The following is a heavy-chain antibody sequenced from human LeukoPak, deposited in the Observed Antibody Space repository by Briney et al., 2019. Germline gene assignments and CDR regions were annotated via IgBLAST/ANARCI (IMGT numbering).Heavy chain of an antibody. CDR1: GFTFSTYE. J-gene: IGHJ3*02. V-gene: IGHV3-48*03. Sequence: RGGSLRLCCATSGFTFSTYEMDWVRQAPGKGLEGVSYISRSGSIYYTGSVKGRFTISRDNAKNSLYLQMNSLRAEDTAIHYCAREGYGGTSDAFDIWGQGTMVTVSS. CDR2: ISRSGSI. D-gene: IGHD4-23*01. CDR3: AREGYGGTSDAFDI.